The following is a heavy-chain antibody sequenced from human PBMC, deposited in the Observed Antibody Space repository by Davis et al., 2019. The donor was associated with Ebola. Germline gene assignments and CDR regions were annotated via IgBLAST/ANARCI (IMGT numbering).Heavy chain of an antibody. Sequence: GGSLRLSCAASGFTVSSNHMSWVRQAPGKGLEWVANIKEDGSDKNYVDSVKGRFTISRDNAQNSLFLQMNSLRVEDTALYYCVRGGYYFDPWGQGTLVTVSS. V-gene: IGHV3-7*01. CDR3: VRGGYYFDP. D-gene: IGHD1-26*01. CDR2: IKEDGSDK. CDR1: GFTVSSNH. J-gene: IGHJ5*02.